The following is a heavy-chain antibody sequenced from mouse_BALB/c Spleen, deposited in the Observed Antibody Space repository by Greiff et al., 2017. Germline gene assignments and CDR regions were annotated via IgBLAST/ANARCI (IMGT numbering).Heavy chain of an antibody. Sequence: EVNLVESGGGLVKPGGSLKLSCAASGFTFSSYAMSWVRQTPEKRLEWVASISSGGSTYYPDSVKGRFTISRDNARNILYLQMSSLRSEDTAMYYCARSISSLDYWGQGTTLTVSS. V-gene: IGHV5-6-5*01. CDR2: ISSGGST. D-gene: IGHD1-1*01. J-gene: IGHJ2*01. CDR1: GFTFSSYA. CDR3: ARSISSLDY.